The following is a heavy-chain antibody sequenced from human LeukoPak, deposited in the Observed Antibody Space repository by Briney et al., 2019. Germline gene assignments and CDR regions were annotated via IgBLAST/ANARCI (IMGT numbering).Heavy chain of an antibody. D-gene: IGHD1-26*01. V-gene: IGHV3-23*01. Sequence: GGTLRLSCAASGFTFRSYGMSWVRQAPGKGLEWVSAISGSGGSTYYADSVKGRFTLSRDNSKNTLYLQMNSLRAEDTAVYYCAKAAAGATSRDAFVIWGQGTMVTVSS. J-gene: IGHJ3*02. CDR3: AKAAAGATSRDAFVI. CDR1: GFTFRSYG. CDR2: ISGSGGST.